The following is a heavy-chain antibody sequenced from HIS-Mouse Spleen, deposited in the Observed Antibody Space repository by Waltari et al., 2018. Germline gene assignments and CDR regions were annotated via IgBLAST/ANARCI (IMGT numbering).Heavy chain of an antibody. V-gene: IGHV4-39*07. CDR1: GGSISSCSYY. CDR2: IYYSGST. J-gene: IGHJ2*01. CDR3: AREIPYSSSWYDWYFDL. Sequence: QLQLQESGPGLVKPSETLSLTCTVPGGSISSCSYYLGWIRQPTGKGLEWIGSIYYSGSTYYNPSLKSRVTISVDTSKNQFSLKLSSVTAADTAVYYCAREIPYSSSWYDWYFDLWGRGTLVTVSS. D-gene: IGHD6-13*01.